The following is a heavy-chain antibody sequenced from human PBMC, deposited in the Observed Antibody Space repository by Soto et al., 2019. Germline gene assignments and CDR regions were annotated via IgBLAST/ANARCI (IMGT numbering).Heavy chain of an antibody. CDR3: ARAARGVGRFDP. CDR1: GGSISSYY. V-gene: IGHV4-4*07. D-gene: IGHD6-6*01. Sequence: PSETLSLTCTVSGGSISSYYWSWIRQPAGKGLKWIGRIYTSGSTNYNPSLKSRVTMSVDTSKNQFSLKLSSVTAADTAVYYCARAARGVGRFDPWGQGTLVTVSS. J-gene: IGHJ5*02. CDR2: IYTSGST.